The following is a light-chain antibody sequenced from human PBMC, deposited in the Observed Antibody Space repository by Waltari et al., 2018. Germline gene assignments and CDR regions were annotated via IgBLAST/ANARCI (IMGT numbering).Light chain of an antibody. CDR1: QSVLYGSNNKNY. V-gene: IGKV4-1*01. CDR2: WAS. J-gene: IGKJ1*01. CDR3: QQYYSTPTWT. Sequence: LGERATINCKSSQSVLYGSNNKNYLAWYQQKPGQPPKVLISWASTRESGVPDRFSLQAEDVALYYCQQYYSTPTWTFGQGTKVEIK.